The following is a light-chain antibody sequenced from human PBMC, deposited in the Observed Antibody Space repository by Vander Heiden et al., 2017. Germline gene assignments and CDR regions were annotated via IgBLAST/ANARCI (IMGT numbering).Light chain of an antibody. J-gene: IGKJ2*01. V-gene: IGKV1-5*03. Sequence: DIQLNQSPSTLSASVGDRVTITCRASQSFDNWLAWYQQKPGKAPKLLIDKASRLEGGVPSRFSGSVSGTEFTLTISSLQPDDFATYYCQQYNSYPYSFGQGTKLEIK. CDR2: KAS. CDR1: QSFDNW. CDR3: QQYNSYPYS.